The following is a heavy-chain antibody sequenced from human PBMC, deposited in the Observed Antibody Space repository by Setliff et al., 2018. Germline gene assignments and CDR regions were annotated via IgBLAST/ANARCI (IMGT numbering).Heavy chain of an antibody. CDR1: GGSFSGYY. D-gene: IGHD3-3*01. V-gene: IGHV4-34*01. Sequence: SETLSLTCAVYGGSFSGYYWSWIRQPPGKGLEWIGEINHSGSTNYNPSLKSRVTVSVDTSKNQFSLKLSSVTAADTAVYYCARVRVVYYYYGMDVWGQGTTVTVSS. J-gene: IGHJ6*02. CDR2: INHSGST. CDR3: ARVRVVYYYYGMDV.